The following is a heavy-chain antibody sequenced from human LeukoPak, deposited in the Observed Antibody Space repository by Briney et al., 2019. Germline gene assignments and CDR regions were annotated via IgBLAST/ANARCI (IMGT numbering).Heavy chain of an antibody. CDR3: ARGKWELRFDP. CDR1: GFTVSSNY. V-gene: IGHV3-53*01. D-gene: IGHD1-26*01. CDR2: IYSGGST. J-gene: IGHJ5*02. Sequence: GGSLRLSCAASGFTVSSNYMSWVRQAPGKGLEWVSVIYSGGSTYYADSVKGRFTISRDNSKNTLYLQMNSLRAEDTAVYYCARGKWELRFDPWGQGTLVTVSS.